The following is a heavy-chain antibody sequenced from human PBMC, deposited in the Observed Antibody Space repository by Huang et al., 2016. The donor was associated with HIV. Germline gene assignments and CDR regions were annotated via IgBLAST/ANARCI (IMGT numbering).Heavy chain of an antibody. Sequence: QVQLVESGGGVVQPGRSLRLSCAASGFLFSNYGMQWVRQAPGKGLEWVAIISYDGSNKYYTDSVKGRFSISRDNSKNTLYLQMNSLGAEDTAVYYCALKGDSSGWEYFRHWGQGTLVTVSS. V-gene: IGHV3-30*03. CDR1: GFLFSNYG. D-gene: IGHD6-19*01. CDR3: ALKGDSSGWEYFRH. CDR2: ISYDGSNK. J-gene: IGHJ1*01.